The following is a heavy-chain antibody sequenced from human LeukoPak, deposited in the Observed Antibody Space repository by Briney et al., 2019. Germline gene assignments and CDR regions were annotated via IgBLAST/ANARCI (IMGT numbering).Heavy chain of an antibody. CDR3: ARDGDYGSGSPRDY. CDR1: GGSISSSNW. Sequence: SGTLSLTCAVSGGSISSSNWWSWVRPPPGKGLEGIGEIYHSGSTNYNPSPKSRVTISVDKSKNQFSLKLSSVTAADTAVYYCARDGDYGSGSPRDYWGQGTLVTVSS. V-gene: IGHV4-4*02. D-gene: IGHD3-10*01. J-gene: IGHJ4*02. CDR2: IYHSGST.